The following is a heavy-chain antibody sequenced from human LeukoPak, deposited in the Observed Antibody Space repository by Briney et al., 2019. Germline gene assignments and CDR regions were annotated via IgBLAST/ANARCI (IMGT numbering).Heavy chain of an antibody. CDR2: IYPGDSDT. J-gene: IGHJ4*02. CDR1: GYSFTSYW. V-gene: IGHV5-51*01. D-gene: IGHD5-24*01. CDR3: ARHPLTLEMVTTYYFDF. Sequence: GQSLKISCKGSGYSFTSYWIGWVRQLPGKGLEWMGIIYPGDSDTRYSPSFQGQVTISADKSISTAYLQWSSLKASDTAMYYCARHPLTLEMVTTYYFDFWGQGALVTVSS.